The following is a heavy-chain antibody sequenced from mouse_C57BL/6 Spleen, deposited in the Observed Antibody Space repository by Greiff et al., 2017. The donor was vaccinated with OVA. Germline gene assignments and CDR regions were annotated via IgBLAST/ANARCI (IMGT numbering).Heavy chain of an antibody. Sequence: EVMLVESGAGLVKPGGSLKLSCAASGFTFSSYAMSWVRQTPEKRLEWVAYISSGGDYIYYADTVKGRFTISRDNARNTLYLQMSSLKSEDTAMYYCTRDDGNYDYAMDYWGQGTSVTVSS. J-gene: IGHJ4*01. D-gene: IGHD2-3*01. V-gene: IGHV5-9-1*02. CDR1: GFTFSSYA. CDR2: ISSGGDYI. CDR3: TRDDGNYDYAMDY.